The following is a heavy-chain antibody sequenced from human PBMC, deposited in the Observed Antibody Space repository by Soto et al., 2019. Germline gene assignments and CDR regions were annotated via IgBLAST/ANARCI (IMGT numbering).Heavy chain of an antibody. Sequence: EVQLLESGGGLVQPGGSLRLSCAASGFTFSSYAMSWVRQAPGKGLEWVSAISGSGGSTYYADSVKGRFTISRDNSKNTLDREMNSLRAEDTAVYYCAKDLGGGVYYYYMDVWGKGTTVTVSS. CDR3: AKDLGGGVYYYYMDV. V-gene: IGHV3-23*01. D-gene: IGHD3-10*01. J-gene: IGHJ6*03. CDR2: ISGSGGST. CDR1: GFTFSSYA.